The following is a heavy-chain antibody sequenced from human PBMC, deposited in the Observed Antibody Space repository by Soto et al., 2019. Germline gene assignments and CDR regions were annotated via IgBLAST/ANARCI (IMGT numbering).Heavy chain of an antibody. J-gene: IGHJ6*02. CDR1: GGTFSSHA. CDR2: IIPIFGTA. V-gene: IGHV1-69*06. D-gene: IGHD2-2*01. Sequence: ASVKVSCKASGGTFSSHAISWVRQAPGQGLEWMGGIIPIFGTANYAQKFQGRVTITADKSTSTAYMELSSLRSEDTAVYYCARDNCSSTSCRRFYYYYYGMDVWGQGTTVTVSS. CDR3: ARDNCSSTSCRRFYYYYYGMDV.